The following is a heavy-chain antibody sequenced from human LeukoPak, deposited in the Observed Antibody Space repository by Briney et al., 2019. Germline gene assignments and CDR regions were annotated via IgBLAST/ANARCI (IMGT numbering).Heavy chain of an antibody. CDR3: AKDDAWGRFYH. CDR1: GFTFSSHG. D-gene: IGHD3-16*01. J-gene: IGHJ1*01. CDR2: SSSIGGRT. V-gene: IGHV3-23*01. Sequence: GGSLSLSCAASGFTFSSHGMNWVRQAPGKGLEWVSGSSSIGGRTYYADSVKGRFTVTRDNSRDTLHLQMNSLRAEDTGVYYCAKDDAWGRFYHWGQGTLVTVSS.